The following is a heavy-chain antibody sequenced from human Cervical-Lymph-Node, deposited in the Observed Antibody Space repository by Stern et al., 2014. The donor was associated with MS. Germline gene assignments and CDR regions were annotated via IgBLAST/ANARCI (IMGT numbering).Heavy chain of an antibody. CDR3: ARQTTAWASDG. D-gene: IGHD1-14*01. Sequence: EVQLVESGAELIRPGESLKVSCKGSGYKFSIYWIAWVRQMPGKGLEWMGIIHPGDSETRYSPSLQGQVTMSADKSTSTAYLQWSSLNASDTAMYFCARQTTAWASDGWGQGTLVTVSS. CDR1: GYKFSIYW. V-gene: IGHV5-51*01. J-gene: IGHJ4*02. CDR2: IHPGDSET.